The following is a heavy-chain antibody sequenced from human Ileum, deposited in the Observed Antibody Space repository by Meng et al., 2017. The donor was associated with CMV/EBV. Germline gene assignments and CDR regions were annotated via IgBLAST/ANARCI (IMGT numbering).Heavy chain of an antibody. Sequence: YTFSSYGITWVRQAPGQGLEWMGWIGAYSGNTNYAQTLQGRVTMTIDTSTSTAYMELRSLRSDDTAVYYCARDSQPSSHIYNWNSHTWGQGTLVTVSS. J-gene: IGHJ5*02. D-gene: IGHD1-20*01. CDR2: IGAYSGNT. CDR3: ARDSQPSSHIYNWNSHT. V-gene: IGHV1-18*01. CDR1: YTFSSYG.